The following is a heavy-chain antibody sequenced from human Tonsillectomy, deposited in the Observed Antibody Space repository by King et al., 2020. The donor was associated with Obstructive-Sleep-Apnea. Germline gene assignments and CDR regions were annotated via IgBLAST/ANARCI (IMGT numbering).Heavy chain of an antibody. CDR2: IGTAGDT. CDR1: GFTFSSYD. J-gene: IGHJ4*02. Sequence: QRGESGGGLVQPGGSLRLSCAASGFTFSSYDMHWVRQAAGKGLEWVSAIGTAGDTYYPGSVKGRFTISRENAKNSLYLKMNSLRAGDTAVYYCARRAGGSGSWEYYFDYWGQGTLVTVSS. D-gene: IGHD3-10*01. V-gene: IGHV3-13*01. CDR3: ARRAGGSGSWEYYFDY.